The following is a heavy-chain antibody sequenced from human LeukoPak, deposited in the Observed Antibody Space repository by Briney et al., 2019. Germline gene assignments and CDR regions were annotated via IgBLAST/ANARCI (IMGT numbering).Heavy chain of an antibody. J-gene: IGHJ6*02. D-gene: IGHD3-9*01. V-gene: IGHV3-74*01. CDR2: IKGDESYT. CDR1: GFTFRSHW. Sequence: GGSLRLSCAASGFTFRSHWMHWVRQAPGKGLVWVSRIKGDESYTNHADSVKGRFTISRDNAKKTLYLQMNSLRAEDTAVYYCARSIGLTGGGVDVWGQGTTVTVSS. CDR3: ARSIGLTGGGVDV.